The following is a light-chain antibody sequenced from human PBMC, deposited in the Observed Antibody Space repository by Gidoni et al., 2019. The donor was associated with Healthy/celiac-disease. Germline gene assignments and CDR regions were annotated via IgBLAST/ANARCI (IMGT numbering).Light chain of an antibody. J-gene: IGKJ1*01. CDR1: QSVSSN. V-gene: IGKV3-15*01. CDR2: GAS. Sequence: EIVMTQSPATLSVSPGERATLSCRASQSVSSNLAWYQQKPGQAPRLLIYGASTRATGIPARFSGSGSGTEFTLTISSLQSEDFAVYYCQQYNNWSRTFXXXTKVEIK. CDR3: QQYNNWSRT.